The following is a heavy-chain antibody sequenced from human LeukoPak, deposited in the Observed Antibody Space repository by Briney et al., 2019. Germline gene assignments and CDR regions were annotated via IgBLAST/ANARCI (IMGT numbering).Heavy chain of an antibody. CDR1: EYSFSNYF. J-gene: IGHJ4*02. Sequence: ASVKVSCTASEYSFSNYFIHWVRQAPGQRLEWMGWINAGKGNTKYSQKFQGRVIITRDTSASTAYTELSSLRSEDTAVYYCARSTSGAHFDYWGQGTLVTVSS. CDR3: ARSTSGAHFDY. V-gene: IGHV1-3*01. D-gene: IGHD1-26*01. CDR2: INAGKGNT.